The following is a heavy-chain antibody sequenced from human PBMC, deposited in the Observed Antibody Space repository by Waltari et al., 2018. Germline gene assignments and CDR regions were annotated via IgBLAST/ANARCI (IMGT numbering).Heavy chain of an antibody. CDR1: GFIFRGFN. CDR3: ARDASRPQHPRPFDS. J-gene: IGHJ4*02. CDR2: ISDDGSNE. V-gene: IGHV3-30*04. Sequence: QVQLLESGGGVVQPGRSLRISCVTSGFIFRGFNMNWIRQTPGKGLEWGALISDDGSNEDYADSVKGRFIISRDDSKSTVYLQMNSLRPEDTAVYYCARDASRPQHPRPFDSWGQGTLVSVSS.